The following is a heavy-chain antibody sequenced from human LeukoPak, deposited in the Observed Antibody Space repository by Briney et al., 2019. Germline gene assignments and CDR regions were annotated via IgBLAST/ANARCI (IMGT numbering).Heavy chain of an antibody. CDR2: IYTSGST. CDR1: GGSISSYY. CDR3: AGSTSSVQFYYYYYGMDV. J-gene: IGHJ6*02. V-gene: IGHV4-4*07. D-gene: IGHD4-11*01. Sequence: SETLSLTCTVSGGSISSYYWSWIRQPAGKGLEGIGRIYTSGSTNYHPSLKSRVTMSVDTSKNQFSLKLSSVTAADTAVYYCAGSTSSVQFYYYYYGMDVWGQGTTVTVSS.